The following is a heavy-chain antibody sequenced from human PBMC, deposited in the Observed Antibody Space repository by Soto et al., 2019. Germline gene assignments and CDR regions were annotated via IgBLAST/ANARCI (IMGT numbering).Heavy chain of an antibody. CDR2: IWYDGSNK. CDR3: ARAERDSGSLDY. V-gene: IGHV3-33*01. J-gene: IGHJ4*02. D-gene: IGHD3-10*01. CDR1: GFTFSSYG. Sequence: QVQLVESGGGVVQPGRSLRLSCAASGFTFSSYGMHWVRQAPGKGLERVAVIWYDGSNKYYADSVKGRFTISRDNSKNTLYLQMNSLRAEDTAVYYCARAERDSGSLDYWGQGTLVTVSS.